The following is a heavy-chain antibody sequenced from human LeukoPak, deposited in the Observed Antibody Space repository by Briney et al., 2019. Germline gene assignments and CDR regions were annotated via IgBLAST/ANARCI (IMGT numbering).Heavy chain of an antibody. D-gene: IGHD6-13*01. CDR2: IYYSGTT. CDR1: GGSISTSSYY. J-gene: IGHJ5*02. Sequence: PSETLSLTCTVSGGSISTSSYYWGWIRQPPGKGLEWIAYIYYSGTTYYNPSLKSRVTISVDTSKNQFSLKLSSVTAADTAVYYCARGHSGYRGNWFDPWGQGTLVTVSS. CDR3: ARGHSGYRGNWFDP. V-gene: IGHV4-39*07.